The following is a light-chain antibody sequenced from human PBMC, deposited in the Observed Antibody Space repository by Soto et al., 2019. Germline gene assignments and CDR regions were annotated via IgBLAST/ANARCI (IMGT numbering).Light chain of an antibody. CDR2: EVS. CDR3: SSFTGSDNP. V-gene: IGLV2-8*01. Sequence: QSALTQPPSASGSPGQSVTISCTGTSSDIGAYYYVSWYQQYPGKAPKLIIYEVSQRPSGVPDRFSGSKSGNTASLTVSGLQLEDEADYYCSSFTGSDNPFGGGTKLTVL. J-gene: IGLJ2*01. CDR1: SSDIGAYYY.